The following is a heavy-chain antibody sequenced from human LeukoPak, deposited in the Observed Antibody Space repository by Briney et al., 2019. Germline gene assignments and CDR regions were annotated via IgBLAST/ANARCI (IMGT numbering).Heavy chain of an antibody. Sequence: GGSLRLSCAASGFTFSSYWMSWVRQAPGKGLEWVANIKQDGSEKYYVDSVKGRFTISRDNAKNSLYLQMNSLRAEDTAVFYRARMPYDFWSGYVLFYYYMDVWGKGTTVTVSS. CDR3: ARMPYDFWSGYVLFYYYMDV. CDR2: IKQDGSEK. D-gene: IGHD3-3*01. V-gene: IGHV3-7*01. CDR1: GFTFSSYW. J-gene: IGHJ6*03.